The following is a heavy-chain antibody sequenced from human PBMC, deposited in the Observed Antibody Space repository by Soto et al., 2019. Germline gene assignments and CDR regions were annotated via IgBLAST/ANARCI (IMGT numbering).Heavy chain of an antibody. J-gene: IGHJ6*03. CDR2: INPNNGNT. Sequence: ASVKVSCKASGYRFTGNSMHWVRQAPGQRLEWMGWINPNNGNTKYSQKFQGRVTITRDTSASTAYMDLSSLRSEDTAVYYCARELVAYNYYYYMDVWGKGTTVTVSS. CDR3: ARELVAYNYYYYMDV. D-gene: IGHD6-6*01. V-gene: IGHV1-3*01. CDR1: GYRFTGNS.